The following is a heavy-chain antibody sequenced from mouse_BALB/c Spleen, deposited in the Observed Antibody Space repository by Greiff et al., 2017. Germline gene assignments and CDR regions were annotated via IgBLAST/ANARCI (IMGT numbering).Heavy chain of an antibody. Sequence: EVQRVESGGGLVKPGGSLKLSCAASGFTFSSYAMSWVRQTPEKGLEWVASISSGGSTYYPDSVKGRFTISRDNARNILYLQMSSLRSKDTAMYYCARSGVIRTIRGLAYWGQGTLVTVSA. CDR2: ISSGGST. J-gene: IGHJ3*01. CDR1: GFTFSSYA. CDR3: ARSGVIRTIRGLAY. D-gene: IGHD1-1*01. V-gene: IGHV5-6-5*01.